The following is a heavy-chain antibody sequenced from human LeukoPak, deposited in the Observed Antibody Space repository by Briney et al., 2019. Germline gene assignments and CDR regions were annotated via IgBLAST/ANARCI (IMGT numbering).Heavy chain of an antibody. D-gene: IGHD1-7*01. CDR3: AREFTGNYIDY. J-gene: IGHJ4*02. CDR2: INPNSGGT. Sequence: ASVKVSCKASGYTFTGYHMHWVRQAPGKGLEWVGWINPNSGGTNYAQRFQGRVTMTRDSSISTAYMDLSRLRSDDTAVYYCAREFTGNYIDYWGQGTLITVSS. CDR1: GYTFTGYH. V-gene: IGHV1-2*02.